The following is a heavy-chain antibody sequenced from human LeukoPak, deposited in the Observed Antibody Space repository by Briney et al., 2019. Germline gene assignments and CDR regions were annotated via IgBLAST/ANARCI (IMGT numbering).Heavy chain of an antibody. Sequence: PGGSLRLSCAASGFTFSDHYVDWVRQAPGKGLEWVAVIWYDGSNKYYADSVKGRFTISRDNSKNTLYLQMNSLRAEDTAVYYCARSARFGDPILDAFDIWGQGTMVTVSS. CDR1: GFTFSDHY. J-gene: IGHJ3*02. CDR2: IWYDGSNK. V-gene: IGHV3-33*08. CDR3: ARSARFGDPILDAFDI. D-gene: IGHD3-10*01.